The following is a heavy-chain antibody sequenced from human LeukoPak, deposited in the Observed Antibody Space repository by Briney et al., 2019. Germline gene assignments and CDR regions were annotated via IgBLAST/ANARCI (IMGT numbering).Heavy chain of an antibody. D-gene: IGHD4-11*01. J-gene: IGHJ4*02. Sequence: SQTLSLTCAISGDSVSSNSAAWNWIRQSPSRGLEWLGRTYYRSKWYNDYAVSVKSRITINPDTSKNQFSLQLNSVTPEDTAVYYCARDLLSHDYSDYVGLFDYWGQGTLVTVSS. CDR2: TYYRSKWYN. CDR3: ARDLLSHDYSDYVGLFDY. CDR1: GDSVSSNSAA. V-gene: IGHV6-1*01.